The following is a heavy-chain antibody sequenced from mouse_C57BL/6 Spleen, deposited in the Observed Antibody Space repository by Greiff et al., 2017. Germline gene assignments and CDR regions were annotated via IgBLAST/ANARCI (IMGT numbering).Heavy chain of an antibody. CDR3: AVTYYSNHWDLDV. CDR2: IYPRSGNT. J-gene: IGHJ1*03. CDR1: GYTFTSYG. Sequence: QVQLQQSGAELARPGASVKLSCKASGYTFTSYGISWVKQSTGQGLEWIGEIYPRSGNTYYNEKFKGKATLTADKSSSTAYMELRSLTSEDSAVYCCAVTYYSNHWDLDVWGTGTTVTVSS. D-gene: IGHD2-5*01. V-gene: IGHV1-81*01.